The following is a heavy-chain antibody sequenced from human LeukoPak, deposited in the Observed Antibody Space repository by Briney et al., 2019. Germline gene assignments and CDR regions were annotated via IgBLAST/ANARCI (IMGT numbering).Heavy chain of an antibody. CDR1: GGSFSGYY. V-gene: IGHV4-34*01. J-gene: IGHJ4*02. D-gene: IGHD3-3*01. Sequence: SETLSLTCAVYGGSFSGYYWSWIRQPPGKGPEWIGEINHSGSTNYNPSLKSRVTISVDTSKNQFSLKLSSVTAADTAVYYCARVWGFWSGYHFDYWGQGTLVTVSS. CDR2: INHSGST. CDR3: ARVWGFWSGYHFDY.